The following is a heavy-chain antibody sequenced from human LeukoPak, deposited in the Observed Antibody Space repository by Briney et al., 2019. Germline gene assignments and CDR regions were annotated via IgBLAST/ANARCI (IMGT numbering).Heavy chain of an antibody. D-gene: IGHD2-15*01. CDR1: GFTVSSNY. CDR2: IYSGGST. CDR3: ARGGTPHTWALDAFDI. J-gene: IGHJ3*02. Sequence: GGSLRLSCAASGFTVSSNYMSWVRQAPGKGLEWVSVIYSGGSTYYADSVKGRFTISRDKSKNTLYPQMNSLRVEDKAVYYCARGGTPHTWALDAFDIWGQGTMVTVSS. V-gene: IGHV3-66*01.